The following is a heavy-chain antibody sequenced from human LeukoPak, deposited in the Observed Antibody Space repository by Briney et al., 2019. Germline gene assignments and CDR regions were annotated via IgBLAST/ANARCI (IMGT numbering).Heavy chain of an antibody. D-gene: IGHD2-21*02. CDR2: MHAGNGNT. CDR3: AREGSYCVGGDCYSFDF. CDR1: GYRFISHY. J-gene: IGHJ4*02. Sequence: GASVKVSCKASGYRFISHYIHWVRQAPGLGPEWLGWMHAGNGNTRYPAKFEGRVTMTRDTYSNTAYMDLTSLTSDDTAIYYCAREGSYCVGGDCYSFDFWGQGTQITVSS. V-gene: IGHV1-2*02.